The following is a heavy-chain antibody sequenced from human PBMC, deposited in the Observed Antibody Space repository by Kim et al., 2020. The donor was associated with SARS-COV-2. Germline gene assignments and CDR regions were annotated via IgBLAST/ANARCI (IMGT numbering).Heavy chain of an antibody. D-gene: IGHD3-22*01. V-gene: IGHV4-39*07. CDR3: AVYDSSGYYFDY. J-gene: IGHJ4*02. Sequence: YYTPSLKSRVTISVDTSKNQFSLKLSSVTAADTAVYYCAVYDSSGYYFDYWGQGTLVTVSS.